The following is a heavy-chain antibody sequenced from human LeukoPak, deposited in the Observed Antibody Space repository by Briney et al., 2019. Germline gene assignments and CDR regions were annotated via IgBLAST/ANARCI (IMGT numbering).Heavy chain of an antibody. D-gene: IGHD3-22*01. Sequence: SETLSLTCTVSGGSISSSSYYWGWIRQPPGKGLEWIGSIYYSGSTYYNPSLKSRVTISVDTSKNQFSLKLSSVTAADTAVYYCARDQYYDSSGYFDYWGQGTLVTVSS. J-gene: IGHJ4*02. V-gene: IGHV4-39*07. CDR2: IYYSGST. CDR3: ARDQYYDSSGYFDY. CDR1: GGSISSSSYY.